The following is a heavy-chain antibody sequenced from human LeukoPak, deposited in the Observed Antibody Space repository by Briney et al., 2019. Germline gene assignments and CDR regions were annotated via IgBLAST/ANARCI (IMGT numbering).Heavy chain of an antibody. V-gene: IGHV3-30*18. D-gene: IGHD5-12*01. CDR2: ISYDGSNK. CDR3: AKDPGGYDYYFDY. J-gene: IGHJ4*02. CDR1: GFTFSSYG. Sequence: GGSLRLSCAASGFTFSSYGMHWVRQAPGKGREWGAVISYDGSNKYYADSVKGRFTISRDNSKNTLYLQMNSLRAEDTAVYYCAKDPGGYDYYFDYWGQGTLVTVSS.